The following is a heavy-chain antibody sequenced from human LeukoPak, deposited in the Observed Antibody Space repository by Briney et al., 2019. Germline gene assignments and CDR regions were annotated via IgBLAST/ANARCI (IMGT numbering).Heavy chain of an antibody. J-gene: IGHJ4*02. V-gene: IGHV5-51*01. CDR3: ARPITFGGFIVRFDL. CDR1: GYSYTTFW. CDR2: IFPGDSNI. D-gene: IGHD3-16*02. Sequence: GESLKISCKASGYSYTTFWIGWVRQMPGKGLEWMGIIFPGDSNIRYSPSFQGQVTISADKSITTAYLQWSSLRASDTAMYYCARPITFGGFIVRFDLWGQGTLVTVSS.